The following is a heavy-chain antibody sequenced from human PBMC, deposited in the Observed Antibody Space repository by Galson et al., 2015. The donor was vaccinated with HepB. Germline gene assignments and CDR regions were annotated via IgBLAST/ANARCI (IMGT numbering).Heavy chain of an antibody. Sequence: CAISGDSVSSNSAAWNWIRQSPSRGLEWLGRTYYRSEWYNDYAVSVKSRITINPDTSKNQFSLQLNSVTPEDTAVYYCVFLRGYDLKPLDYWGQGTLVTVSS. J-gene: IGHJ4*02. CDR3: VFLRGYDLKPLDY. CDR2: TYYRSEWYN. D-gene: IGHD5-12*01. CDR1: GDSVSSNSAA. V-gene: IGHV6-1*01.